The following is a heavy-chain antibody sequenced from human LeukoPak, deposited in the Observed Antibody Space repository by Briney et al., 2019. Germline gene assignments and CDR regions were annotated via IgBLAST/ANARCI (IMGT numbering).Heavy chain of an antibody. J-gene: IGHJ4*02. CDR1: GFIFSSNY. V-gene: IGHV3-53*01. D-gene: IGHD1-26*01. CDR3: ARVGPTRSDFDY. Sequence: GGSLRLSCAASGFIFSSNYMTWVRQAPGMGLEWVSVIFSGGSTYYADSVKGRVTISRDNSKNTLYLQMHNLRGEDTAVYYCARVGPTRSDFDYWGQGTLVTVSS. CDR2: IFSGGST.